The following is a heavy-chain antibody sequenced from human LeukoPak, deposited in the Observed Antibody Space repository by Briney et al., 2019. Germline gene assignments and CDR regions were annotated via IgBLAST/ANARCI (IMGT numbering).Heavy chain of an antibody. J-gene: IGHJ4*02. D-gene: IGHD3-3*01. CDR3: ARIYAGGYYDD. CDR2: IKPDGGEK. CDR1: GFTFSSYW. Sequence: GGSLRLSCAASGFTFSSYWMTWVRQAPGKGLEWVANIKPDGGEKNYVDSVKGRFTISRDNAKNSLYLQMNSLRAEDTAVYYCARIYAGGYYDDWGQGTLVTVSS. V-gene: IGHV3-7*01.